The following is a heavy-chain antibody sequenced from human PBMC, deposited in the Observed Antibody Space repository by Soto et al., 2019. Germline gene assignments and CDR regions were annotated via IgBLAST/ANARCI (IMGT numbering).Heavy chain of an antibody. CDR1: GYTFTRFG. CDR3: ARVDYDFWSGHYTDYYYYMDV. Sequence: GASVKVSCKASGYTFTRFGIHWVRQAPGQRLEWMGWINVGNGNTKYSEKLQGRVTISRDTSASTAYIELSSLRSEDTAVYYCARVDYDFWSGHYTDYYYYMDVWGKGTTVTVSS. V-gene: IGHV1-3*01. CDR2: INVGNGNT. J-gene: IGHJ6*03. D-gene: IGHD3-3*01.